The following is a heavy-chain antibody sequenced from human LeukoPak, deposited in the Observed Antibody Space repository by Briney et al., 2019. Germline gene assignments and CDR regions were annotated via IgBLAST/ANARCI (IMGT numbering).Heavy chain of an antibody. D-gene: IGHD1-1*01. CDR3: AKGSSTNSYYFGS. CDR1: GFTFSNYA. CDR2: LSGSGGTT. J-gene: IGHJ4*02. Sequence: GGSLRLSCVASGFTFSNYAMSWVRQAPGKGLEWLSGLSGSGGTTYYADSVKGRFTISRDNSKNTLYLQMNTLRAEDTAVYYCAKGSSTNSYYFGSWGQGTLVTVSS. V-gene: IGHV3-23*01.